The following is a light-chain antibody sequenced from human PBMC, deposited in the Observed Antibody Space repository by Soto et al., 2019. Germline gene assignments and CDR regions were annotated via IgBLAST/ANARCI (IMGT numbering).Light chain of an antibody. CDR1: QSVGTY. V-gene: IGKV3-15*01. CDR3: QQYNNWPPYT. CDR2: GAS. Sequence: ENVLTQSPGTLSLSPGERATLSCRASQSVGTYLAWYQQKPGQAPRLLIYGASTRATGIPARFSGSGSGTEFTLTISSLQSEDFAVYYCQQYNNWPPYTFGQGTKVDIK. J-gene: IGKJ2*01.